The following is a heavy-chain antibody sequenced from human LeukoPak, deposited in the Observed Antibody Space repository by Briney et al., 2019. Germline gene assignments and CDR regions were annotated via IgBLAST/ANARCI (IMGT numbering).Heavy chain of an antibody. J-gene: IGHJ5*02. CDR2: ITGSGGT. D-gene: IGHD3-22*01. CDR3: AKVQWFIQDWFDL. V-gene: IGHV3-43*02. CDR1: GFTFDDYV. Sequence: GGSLRLSCVASGFTFDDYVMHWVRQGPGESLEWVSAITGSGGTYYSDSLKGRFIIFRHTPKNTLYLQLNNLTTEDTAFYYCAKVQWFIQDWFDLWGEGALLSVPS.